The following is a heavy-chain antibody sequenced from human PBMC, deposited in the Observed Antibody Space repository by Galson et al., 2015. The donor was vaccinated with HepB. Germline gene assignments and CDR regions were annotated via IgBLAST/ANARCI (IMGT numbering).Heavy chain of an antibody. D-gene: IGHD3-22*01. CDR3: ARLRYYHDSSDSLVRYFDL. V-gene: IGHV1-3*01. Sequence: SVKVSCKASGYTLSDYAMHWVRQGPGQRLEWMGWINVGTGNTKISQKFQGRVTITRDTSASTAYMELSSLRAEDTAVYYCARLRYYHDSSDSLVRYFDLWGRGTLVTVSS. CDR2: INVGTGNT. CDR1: GYTLSDYA. J-gene: IGHJ2*01.